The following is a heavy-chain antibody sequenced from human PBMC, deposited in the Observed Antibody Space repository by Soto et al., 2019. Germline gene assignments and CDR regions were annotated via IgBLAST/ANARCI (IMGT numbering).Heavy chain of an antibody. D-gene: IGHD7-27*01. CDR3: ARDSNWGGFPYYYYGMDV. Sequence: GGSLRLSCAASGFTFSSYAMSWVRQAPGKGLEWVSAISVSGGSTYYADSVKGRFTISRDNSKNTLYLQMNSLRAEDTAVYYCARDSNWGGFPYYYYGMDVWGQGTTVTVSS. CDR2: ISVSGGST. V-gene: IGHV3-23*01. J-gene: IGHJ6*02. CDR1: GFTFSSYA.